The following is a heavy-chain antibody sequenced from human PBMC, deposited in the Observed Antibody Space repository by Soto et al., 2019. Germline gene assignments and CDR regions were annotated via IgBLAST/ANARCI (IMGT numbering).Heavy chain of an antibody. CDR1: GYTFTSYY. CDR3: ARESDSSGYQNPFLGGMDV. J-gene: IGHJ6*02. CDR2: INPSGGST. D-gene: IGHD3-22*01. V-gene: IGHV1-46*01. Sequence: ASVKVSCKASGYTFTSYYMHWVRQAPGQGLEWMGIINPSGGSTSYAQKFQGRVTMTRDTSTSTAYMELSSLRSEDTAVYYCARESDSSGYQNPFLGGMDVWGQGTTVTVSS.